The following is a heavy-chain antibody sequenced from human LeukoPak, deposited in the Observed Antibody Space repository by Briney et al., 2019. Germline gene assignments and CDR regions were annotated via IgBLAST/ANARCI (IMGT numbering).Heavy chain of an antibody. CDR2: INPNSGGT. V-gene: IGHV1-2*04. Sequence: ASVKVSCKASGYTFTGYYMHWVRQAPGQGLEWMGWINPNSGGTNYAQKFQGWVTMTRDTSISTAYMELSRLRSDDTAVYYCARGARLVATTEFDYWGQGTLVTVSS. D-gene: IGHD5-12*01. J-gene: IGHJ4*02. CDR1: GYTFTGYY. CDR3: ARGARLVATTEFDY.